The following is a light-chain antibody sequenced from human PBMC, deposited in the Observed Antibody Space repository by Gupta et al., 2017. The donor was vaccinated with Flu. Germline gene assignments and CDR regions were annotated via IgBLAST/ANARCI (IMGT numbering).Light chain of an antibody. J-gene: IGKJ2*01. Sequence: IVMTPSPDSLAVSLGERATINCKSSQSILYRSNNQNYLTWYQQKPGQPPKLLIYWASTRASGVPDRGVGSASGTDFTRTISRLKAEDAAFYYCQQYYGVPYTFGQGTKLEIK. V-gene: IGKV4-1*01. CDR1: QSILYRSNNQNY. CDR2: WAS. CDR3: QQYYGVPYT.